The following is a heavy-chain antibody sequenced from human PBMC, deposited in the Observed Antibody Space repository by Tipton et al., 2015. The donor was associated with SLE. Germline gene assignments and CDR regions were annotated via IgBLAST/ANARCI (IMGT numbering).Heavy chain of an antibody. Sequence: QVQLVQSGAEVKKPGASVKVSCKASGYTFTAYTIHWVRQAPGQGLEWMGWIIAGNGYTKYAQNFQDRVTFTRDTSASTAFMEVSSLRSEDTAVYYCARAPYCGADCHPDGFDIWGQGTMVTVSS. J-gene: IGHJ3*02. CDR1: GYTFTAYT. V-gene: IGHV1-3*01. CDR3: ARAPYCGADCHPDGFDI. D-gene: IGHD2-21*02. CDR2: IIAGNGYT.